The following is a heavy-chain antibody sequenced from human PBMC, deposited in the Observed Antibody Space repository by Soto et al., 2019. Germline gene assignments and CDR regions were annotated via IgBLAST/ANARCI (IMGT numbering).Heavy chain of an antibody. D-gene: IGHD2-21*02. CDR1: GFNFNNQA. CDR3: AKTETMVVVTVQPRWFDS. CDR2: ISGSGATS. J-gene: IGHJ5*01. Sequence: GSLRLSCTASGFNFNNQAMSWIRQAPGKGLEWVSTISGSGATSLYADSVKGRFTIFKDSSQAYLDLKSLRVEDSATYYCAKTETMVVVTVQPRWFDSWGRGTLVTSPQ. V-gene: IGHV3-23*01.